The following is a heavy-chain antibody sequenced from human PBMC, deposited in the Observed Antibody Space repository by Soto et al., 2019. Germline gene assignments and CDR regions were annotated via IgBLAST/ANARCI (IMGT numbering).Heavy chain of an antibody. Sequence: WETLSLTCTVSGGSISSYYWSWIRQPPGKGLEWIGYIYYSGSTNYNPSLKSRVTISVDTSKNQFSLKLSSVTAADTAVYYCARADMIPPRTTVTTFDYWCPGTLVTVS. CDR3: ARADMIPPRTTVTTFDY. D-gene: IGHD4-17*01. CDR2: IYYSGST. V-gene: IGHV4-59*01. J-gene: IGHJ4*02. CDR1: GGSISSYY.